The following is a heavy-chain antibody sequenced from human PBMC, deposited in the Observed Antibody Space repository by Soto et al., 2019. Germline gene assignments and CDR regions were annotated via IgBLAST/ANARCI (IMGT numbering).Heavy chain of an antibody. D-gene: IGHD2-2*01. Sequence: QVQLQESGPGLVKPSETLSLTCTVSGGSISSYYWSWIRQPPGKGLEWIGYIYYSGSTTYNPSLKSRVTISVGTSTNQFSLRLSSVTAASTAVYYCARAVVVVPAAIDWFDPWGRGTLVTVSS. V-gene: IGHV4-59*01. CDR3: ARAVVVVPAAIDWFDP. CDR2: IYYSGST. J-gene: IGHJ5*02. CDR1: GGSISSYY.